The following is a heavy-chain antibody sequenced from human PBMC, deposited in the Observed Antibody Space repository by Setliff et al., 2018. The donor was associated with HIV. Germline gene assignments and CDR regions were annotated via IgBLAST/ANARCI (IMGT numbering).Heavy chain of an antibody. V-gene: IGHV1-18*01. CDR2: ISTYYGST. J-gene: IGHJ3*02. CDR1: NYTFSTNS. D-gene: IGHD6-6*01. CDR3: ARDPTYSSSWPGHAFDI. Sequence: ASVKVSCKASNYTFSTNSITWVRQAPGQGLEWMGWISTYYGSTKYEQKFQGRVTMTTDLSTSTAHMELRSLRSDDTAVYYCARDPTYSSSWPGHAFDIWGQGTMVIVS.